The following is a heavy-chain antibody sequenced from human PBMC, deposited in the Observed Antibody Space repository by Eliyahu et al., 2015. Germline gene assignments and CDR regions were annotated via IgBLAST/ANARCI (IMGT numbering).Heavy chain of an antibody. CDR3: EGSYT. J-gene: IGHJ5*02. D-gene: IGHD6-6*01. CDR1: GFTFSSYW. V-gene: IGHV3-7*01. CDR2: INEDGSVK. Sequence: EVQLVESGGGLVQPGGSLRLXCAASGFTFSSYWMSWVRQAPGKGLEWVANINEDGSVKYYGGSVKGRFTISRDNAKNSLYLQMNSLRAEDTAVYFCEGSYTWGQGALVTVSP.